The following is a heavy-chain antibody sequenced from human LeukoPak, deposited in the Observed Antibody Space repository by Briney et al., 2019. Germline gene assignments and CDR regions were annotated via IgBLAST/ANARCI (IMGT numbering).Heavy chain of an antibody. D-gene: IGHD6-13*01. CDR2: ISDGGEST. J-gene: IGHJ4*02. CDR3: GKDAIATTGTIPYFDS. Sequence: PGGSLRLSCAASGFTFSAYGMSWVRQVPGQGLEWVSAISDGGESTYYADSVKGRFTISRDKSKNTLYLQMNSLRAEDTAVYYCGKDAIATTGTIPYFDSWGQGTLVTVSS. V-gene: IGHV3-23*01. CDR1: GFTFSAYG.